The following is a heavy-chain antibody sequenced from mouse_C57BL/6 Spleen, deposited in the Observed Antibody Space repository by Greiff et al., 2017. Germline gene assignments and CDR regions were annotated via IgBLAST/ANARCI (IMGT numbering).Heavy chain of an antibody. CDR1: GFTFSDYG. CDR2: ISSGSSTI. V-gene: IGHV5-17*01. CDR3: TKPYYCGSSYLDY. J-gene: IGHJ2*01. Sequence: EVQVVESGGGLVKPGGSVKLSCAASGFTFSDYGMHWVRQAPEKGLEWVAYISSGSSTIYYADTVKGRFTISRDNAKNTLFLQMSSLRSEDTAMYYCTKPYYCGSSYLDYWGQGTTLTVSS. D-gene: IGHD1-1*01.